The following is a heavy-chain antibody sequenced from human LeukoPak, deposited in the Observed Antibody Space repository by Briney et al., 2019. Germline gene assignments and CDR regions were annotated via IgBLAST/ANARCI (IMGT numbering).Heavy chain of an antibody. CDR3: AKDSSSWYTAGWFDP. J-gene: IGHJ5*02. V-gene: IGHV3-9*01. Sequence: GGSLRLSCAASGFTFDDYAMHWVRQTPGKGLEWVSGISWNSGSIGYADSVKGRFTISRDNAKNSLYLQMNSLRAEDTALYYCAKDSSSWYTAGWFDPWGQGTLVTVSS. CDR2: ISWNSGSI. D-gene: IGHD6-13*01. CDR1: GFTFDDYA.